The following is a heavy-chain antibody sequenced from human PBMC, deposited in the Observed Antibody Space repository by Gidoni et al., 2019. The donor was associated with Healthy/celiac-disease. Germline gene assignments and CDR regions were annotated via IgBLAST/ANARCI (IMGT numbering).Heavy chain of an antibody. CDR2: IKSKTDGGTT. D-gene: IGHD6-19*01. J-gene: IGHJ4*02. CDR3: TTDPFQYTGSGWYYFDY. CDR1: GFTFSNAW. V-gene: IGHV3-15*01. Sequence: EVQLVESGGGLVKPGGSLRLSCAASGFTFSNAWMSWVRQAPGKGLEWVGRIKSKTDGGTTDYAAPVKGRFTISRDDLKNTLYLQMNSLKTEDTAVYYCTTDPFQYTGSGWYYFDYWGQGTLVTVSS.